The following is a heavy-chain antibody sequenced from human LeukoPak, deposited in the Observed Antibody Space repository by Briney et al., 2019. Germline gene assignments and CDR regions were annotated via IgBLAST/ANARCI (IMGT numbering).Heavy chain of an antibody. Sequence: GGSLRLSCAASGFTFSSYAMSWVRQAPGKGLEWVSAISGSGGSTYYADSVKGRFTISRDNSKNTLYLQMNSLRAEDTAVYYCAKGNDYDFWSGYSIDYWGQGTLVTVSS. V-gene: IGHV3-23*01. CDR2: ISGSGGST. J-gene: IGHJ4*02. D-gene: IGHD3-3*01. CDR1: GFTFSSYA. CDR3: AKGNDYDFWSGYSIDY.